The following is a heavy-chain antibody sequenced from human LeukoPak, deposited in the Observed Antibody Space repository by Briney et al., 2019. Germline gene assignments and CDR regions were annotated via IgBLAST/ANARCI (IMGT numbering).Heavy chain of an antibody. CDR1: GGTFSSYA. V-gene: IGHV1-69*13. CDR2: IIPIFGTA. Sequence: ASVKASCKASGGTFSSYAISWVRQAPGRGLEWMGGIIPIFGTANYAQKFQGRVTITADESTSTAYMELSSLRSEDTAVYYCARDVRLAVAGIYYYYGMDVWGQGTTVTVSS. J-gene: IGHJ6*02. D-gene: IGHD6-19*01. CDR3: ARDVRLAVAGIYYYYGMDV.